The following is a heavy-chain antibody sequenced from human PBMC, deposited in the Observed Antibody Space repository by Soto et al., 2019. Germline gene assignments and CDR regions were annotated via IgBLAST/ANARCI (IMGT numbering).Heavy chain of an antibody. J-gene: IGHJ6*02. CDR1: GFTFSNYA. D-gene: IGHD3-3*01. V-gene: IGHV3-64*01. CDR2: ISGNGGST. Sequence: EVQLVESGGGLVQPGGSLRLSCAASGFTFSNYAMHWVRQAAGKGLEYVSAISGNGGSTYYANSVKGRFTISRDNSKNSRCCEMWRGMSEDVGVSHCGGAGYGLAVLDVWGQGTTVTVSS. CDR3: GGAGYGLAVLDV.